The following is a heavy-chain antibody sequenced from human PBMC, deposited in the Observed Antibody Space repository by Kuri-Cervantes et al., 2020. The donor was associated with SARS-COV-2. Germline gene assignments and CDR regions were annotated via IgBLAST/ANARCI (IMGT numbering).Heavy chain of an antibody. CDR2: INPDGSYT. D-gene: IGHD1-1*01. CDR1: GFTFSGHW. J-gene: IGHJ4*02. CDR3: VRDGDHWNFDY. Sequence: GESLKISCAASGFTFSGHWIHWARQAPGKGLGWVSRINPDGSYTNNADSVKGRFTLSRDNAKNMLFLQMNSLRAEDTAVYYCVRDGDHWNFDYWGQGTLVTVAS. V-gene: IGHV3-74*01.